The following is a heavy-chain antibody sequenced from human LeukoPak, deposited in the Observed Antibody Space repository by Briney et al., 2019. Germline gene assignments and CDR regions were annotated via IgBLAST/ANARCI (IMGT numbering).Heavy chain of an antibody. D-gene: IGHD5-18*01. CDR1: VFTFSSYA. J-gene: IGHJ4*02. CDR2: ISNDGTKK. CDR3: AKEKYRGYSYGSGDY. V-gene: IGHV3-30*18. Sequence: GGSLRLSCAASVFTFSSYAMHWVRQAPAKGLEWVAVISNDGTKKYYADSVKGRFTVSKDNSKNTLYLQMSSLRPDDTAVYYCAKEKYRGYSYGSGDYWGQGTLVTVSS.